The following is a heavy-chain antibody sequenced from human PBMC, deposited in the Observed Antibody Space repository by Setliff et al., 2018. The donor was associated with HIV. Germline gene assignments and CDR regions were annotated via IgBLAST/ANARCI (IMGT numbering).Heavy chain of an antibody. V-gene: IGHV4-4*08. CDR1: GGSITSHY. J-gene: IGHJ4*02. CDR2: IYYSGST. D-gene: IGHD1-26*01. Sequence: SETLSLTCTVSGGSITSHYWNWIRQPPGKGLEWLGSIYYSGSTNYNPSLKSRVTISVDTSKNHFSLKLSSVTAADTAVYYCARERHSVLFDYWGQGMLVTVSS. CDR3: ARERHSVLFDY.